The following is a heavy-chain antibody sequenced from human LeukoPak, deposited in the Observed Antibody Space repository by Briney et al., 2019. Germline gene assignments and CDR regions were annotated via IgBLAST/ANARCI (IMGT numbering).Heavy chain of an antibody. J-gene: IGHJ4*02. V-gene: IGHV3-48*04. CDR2: ISSSSSTI. D-gene: IGHD6-13*01. CDR3: AREGPRIAAAGVDY. Sequence: PGGSLRLSCAASGFTFSSYSMNWVRQAPGKGLEWVSYISSSSSTIYYADSVKGRFTISRDNAKNSLYLQMNSLRAEDTAVYYCAREGPRIAAAGVDYWGQGTLVTASS. CDR1: GFTFSSYS.